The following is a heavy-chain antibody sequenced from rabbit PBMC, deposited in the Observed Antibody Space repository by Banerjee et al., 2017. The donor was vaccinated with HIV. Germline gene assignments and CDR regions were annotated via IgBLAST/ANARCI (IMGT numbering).Heavy chain of an antibody. J-gene: IGHJ4*01. CDR3: ARDLATVVGWNFNL. Sequence: WVRQAPGKGLQWIACINTYTARPVYATWAKGRFTISRTSSTTVTLQMTSLTAADTATYFCARDLATVVGWNFNLWGQGTLVTVS. D-gene: IGHD3-1*01. V-gene: IGHV1S40*01. CDR2: INTYTARP.